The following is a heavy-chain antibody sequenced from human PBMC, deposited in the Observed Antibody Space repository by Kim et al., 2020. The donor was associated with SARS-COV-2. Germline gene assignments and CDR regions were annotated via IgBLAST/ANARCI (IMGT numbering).Heavy chain of an antibody. CDR3: ASVGGIQLWH. Sequence: VGSLRLSCAASGFTFSSYAMHWVRQAPGKGLEWVAVISYDGSNKYYADSVKGRFTISRDNSKNTLYLQMNRLRAEDTAVYYCASVGGIQLWHWGQGTLVTVSS. CDR2: ISYDGSNK. CDR1: GFTFSSYA. J-gene: IGHJ4*02. D-gene: IGHD5-18*01. V-gene: IGHV3-30*04.